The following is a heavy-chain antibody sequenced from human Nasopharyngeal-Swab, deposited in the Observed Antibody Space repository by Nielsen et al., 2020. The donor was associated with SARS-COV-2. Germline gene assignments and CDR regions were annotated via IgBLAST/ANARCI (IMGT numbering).Heavy chain of an antibody. CDR2: ISYDGSNK. CDR3: ASSYYDFWSGYYYHGAFDI. J-gene: IGHJ3*02. V-gene: IGHV3-30*04. CDR1: GFTFSSYA. Sequence: GESLKISCAASGFTFSSYAMHWVRQAPGKGLEWVAVISYDGSNKYYADSVKGRFTISRDNSKNTLYLQINSLRAEDTAVYYCASSYYDFWSGYYYHGAFDIWGQGTMVTVSS. D-gene: IGHD3-3*01.